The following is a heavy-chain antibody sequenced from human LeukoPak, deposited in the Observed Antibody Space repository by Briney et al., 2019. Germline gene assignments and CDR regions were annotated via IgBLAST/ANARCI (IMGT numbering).Heavy chain of an antibody. J-gene: IGHJ4*02. D-gene: IGHD6-13*01. CDR1: GFTFSSYG. V-gene: IGHV3-30*03. Sequence: GSLRLSCAASGFTFSSYGMHWVRQAPGKGLEWVAVISYDGSNKYYADSVKGRFTISRDNSKNTLYLQMNSLRAEDTAVYYCACRDSSSWLFDYWGQGTLVTVSS. CDR2: ISYDGSNK. CDR3: ACRDSSSWLFDY.